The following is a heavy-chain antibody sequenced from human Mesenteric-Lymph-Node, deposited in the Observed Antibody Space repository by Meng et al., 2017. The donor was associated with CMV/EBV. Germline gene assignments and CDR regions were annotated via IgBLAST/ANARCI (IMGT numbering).Heavy chain of an antibody. CDR3: ARNVLLWFGELSDNWFDP. CDR1: SSNSAA. D-gene: IGHD3-10*01. J-gene: IGHJ5*02. CDR2: TYYRYKWYN. V-gene: IGHV6-1*01. Sequence: SSNSAAWNWIRQSPSRGLEWLGRTYYRYKWYNDYAVSVKSRITINPDTSKNQFSLQLNSVTPEDTAVYYCARNVLLWFGELSDNWFDPWGQGTLVTVSS.